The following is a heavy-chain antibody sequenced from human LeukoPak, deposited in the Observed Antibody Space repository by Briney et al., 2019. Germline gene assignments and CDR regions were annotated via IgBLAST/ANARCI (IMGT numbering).Heavy chain of an antibody. D-gene: IGHD3-9*01. Sequence: SQTLSLTCTVSGGSISSDSYYWSWIRQPAGKGLEWIGRIYTCGSTKYNPSLKSRVTISVDTSKNQFSLKLSSVTAADTAVYYCARHGRFFDWLFDSWGQGTLVTVSS. V-gene: IGHV4-61*02. CDR1: GGSISSDSYY. CDR3: ARHGRFFDWLFDS. J-gene: IGHJ4*02. CDR2: IYTCGST.